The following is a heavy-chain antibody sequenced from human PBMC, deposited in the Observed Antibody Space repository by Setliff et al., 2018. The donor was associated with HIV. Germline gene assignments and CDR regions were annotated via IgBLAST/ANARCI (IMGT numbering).Heavy chain of an antibody. CDR3: ARSPAAEGY. CDR1: GDSITDGGYY. Sequence: PSETLSLTCTVSGDSITDGGYYWSWVRQPPGMGLEWIGEIYHSERTNYNPSLKSRVTISVDMSKNQLSLKLTSMTAADTAVYYCARSPAAEGYWGRGTLVTVSS. D-gene: IGHD6-13*01. J-gene: IGHJ4*02. V-gene: IGHV4-39*01. CDR2: IYHSERT.